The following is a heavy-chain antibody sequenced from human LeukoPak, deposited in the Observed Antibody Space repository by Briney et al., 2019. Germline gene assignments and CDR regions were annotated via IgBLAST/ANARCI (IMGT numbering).Heavy chain of an antibody. J-gene: IGHJ4*02. CDR1: GFTFSSYA. CDR3: AKAAGRESYETNFGH. D-gene: IGHD1-26*01. CDR2: ISGSGGST. V-gene: IGHV3-23*01. Sequence: GGSLRLSCAASGFTFSSYAMSWVRQAPGKGLEWVSAISGSGGSTYYADSVKGRFTISRDNSKNTLYLQMNSLRAEDTAVYYLAKAAGRESYETNFGHWGQGTLVTVSS.